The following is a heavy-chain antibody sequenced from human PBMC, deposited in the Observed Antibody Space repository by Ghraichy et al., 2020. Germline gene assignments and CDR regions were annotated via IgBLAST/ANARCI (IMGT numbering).Heavy chain of an antibody. CDR2: IKLSGST. V-gene: IGHV4-34*01. J-gene: IGHJ4*02. Sequence: SEPLSLTCTVYGGSFSGYYWSWLRQPPGKGLEWIGEIKLSGSTSYSPSLRSRVTISVDTSKNQFSLKLTSVTAADTAMYYCARGLSYGDYVVAFGYWGQGTLVTVSS. CDR3: ARGLSYGDYVVAFGY. CDR1: GGSFSGYY. D-gene: IGHD4-17*01.